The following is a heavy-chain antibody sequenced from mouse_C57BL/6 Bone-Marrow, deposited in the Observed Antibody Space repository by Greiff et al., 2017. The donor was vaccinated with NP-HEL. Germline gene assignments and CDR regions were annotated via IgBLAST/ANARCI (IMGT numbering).Heavy chain of an antibody. Sequence: DVQLVESGGGLVKPGGSLKLSCAASGFTFSSYAMSWVRQTPEKRLEWVATISDGGSYTYYPDNVKGRFTISRDNAKNNLYLQMSHLKSEDTAMDYCARTLLWYFDVWGTGTTVTVSS. J-gene: IGHJ1*03. CDR1: GFTFSSYA. CDR3: ARTLLWYFDV. V-gene: IGHV5-4*01. D-gene: IGHD1-1*01. CDR2: ISDGGSYT.